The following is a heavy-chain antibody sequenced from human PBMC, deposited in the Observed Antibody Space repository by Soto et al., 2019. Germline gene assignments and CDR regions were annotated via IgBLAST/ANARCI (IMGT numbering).Heavy chain of an antibody. Sequence: SPSRGLEWLGRTYYRSKWYNDYAVSVKSRITINPDTSKNQFSLQLNSVTPEDTAVYYCSRWNCLAARPAGLDIWAQG. D-gene: IGHD6-6*01. CDR2: TYYRSKWYN. J-gene: IGHJ6*02. CDR3: SRWNCLAARPAGLDI. V-gene: IGHV6-1*01.